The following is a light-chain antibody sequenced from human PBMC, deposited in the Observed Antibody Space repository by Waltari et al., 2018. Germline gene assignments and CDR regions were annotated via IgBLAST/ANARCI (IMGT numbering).Light chain of an antibody. Sequence: QAGLTQPPSVSKALRQTATLTCTGNSNNVGNQGAAWLQQHQGQPPKLLSYRNNNRPSGISDRFSASRSGNTASLTITGLQPEDEADYYCSAWDSDLSGYVFGTGTKVTVL. CDR3: SAWDSDLSGYV. V-gene: IGLV10-54*04. CDR2: RNN. J-gene: IGLJ1*01. CDR1: SNNVGNQG.